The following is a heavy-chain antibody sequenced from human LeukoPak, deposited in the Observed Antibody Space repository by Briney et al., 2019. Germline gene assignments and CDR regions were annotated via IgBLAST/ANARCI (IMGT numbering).Heavy chain of an antibody. J-gene: IGHJ4*02. D-gene: IGHD3-3*01. Sequence: SVKVSCKASGGTFSSYAISWVRQAPGQGLEWMGGIIPIFGTANYAQKFQGRVTITADESTSTAYMELSSLRSEDTAVYYCAAAVRFMGPFDYWGQGTLVTVSS. V-gene: IGHV1-69*13. CDR3: AAAVRFMGPFDY. CDR1: GGTFSSYA. CDR2: IIPIFGTA.